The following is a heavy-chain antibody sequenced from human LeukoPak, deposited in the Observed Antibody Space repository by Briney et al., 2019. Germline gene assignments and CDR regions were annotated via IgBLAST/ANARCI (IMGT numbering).Heavy chain of an antibody. Sequence: SVKVSCTASGFTFTSSAMQWVRQARGQRLEWIGWIVVGSGNTNYAQNFQERVTITRDMSTSTAYMELSSLRSEDTAVYYCAANTPRVVREDAFDIWGQGTMVTVSS. CDR1: GFTFTSSA. CDR2: IVVGSGNT. D-gene: IGHD2-21*01. V-gene: IGHV1-58*02. J-gene: IGHJ3*02. CDR3: AANTPRVVREDAFDI.